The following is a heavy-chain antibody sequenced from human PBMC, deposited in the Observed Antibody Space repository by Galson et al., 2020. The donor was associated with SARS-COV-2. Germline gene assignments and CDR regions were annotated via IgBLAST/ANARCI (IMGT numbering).Heavy chain of an antibody. Sequence: YWAWIRQPPGKGLEWIGSISHSGTTYNNPSLRSRVTISLDTSENQFSLNLNSVTAADTAVYYCAGGTYYLGVDYWGPGTLVNVSS. CDR3: AGGTYYLGVDY. V-gene: IGHV4-38-2*01. CDR2: ISHSGTT. CDR1: Y. J-gene: IGHJ4*02. D-gene: IGHD3-10*01.